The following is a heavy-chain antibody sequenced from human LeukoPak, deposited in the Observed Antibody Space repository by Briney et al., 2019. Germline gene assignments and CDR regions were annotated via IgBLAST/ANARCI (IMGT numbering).Heavy chain of an antibody. Sequence: GRSLRLSCAASGFTFDDYAMHWVRQAPGKGLEWVSGISWNSGSIGYADSVKGRFTISRDNAKNSLYLQMNSLRAEDTALYYCAKDLWLLPQYFQHWGQGTLVTVPS. CDR1: GFTFDDYA. V-gene: IGHV3-9*01. J-gene: IGHJ1*01. CDR3: AKDLWLLPQYFQH. CDR2: ISWNSGSI. D-gene: IGHD2-15*01.